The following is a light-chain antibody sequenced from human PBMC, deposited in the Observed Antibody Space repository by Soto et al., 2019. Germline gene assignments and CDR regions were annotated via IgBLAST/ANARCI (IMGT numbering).Light chain of an antibody. CDR1: SSDVGGYNY. J-gene: IGLJ1*01. V-gene: IGLV2-14*01. CDR3: SSYTSGSTLAD. Sequence: QSALTQPASVSGSPGQSITISCTGSSSDVGGYNYVSWYQQHPGKAPKLMIYDVNNRPSGVSSRFSGSKSGNTASLTISGLQAEDEADYNCSSYTSGSTLADFGTGTKVTVL. CDR2: DVN.